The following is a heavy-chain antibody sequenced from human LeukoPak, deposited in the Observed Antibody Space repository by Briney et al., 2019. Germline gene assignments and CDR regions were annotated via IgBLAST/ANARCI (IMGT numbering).Heavy chain of an antibody. Sequence: SETLSLTCAVYGGSFSGYYWSWIRQPPGKGLEWIGEINHSGSTNYNPSLKSRVTISVDTSKNQFSLKLSSVTAADTAVYYCARHRLRILWFGEHYMDVWGKGTTVTISS. V-gene: IGHV4-34*01. CDR1: GGSFSGYY. CDR2: INHSGST. J-gene: IGHJ6*03. D-gene: IGHD3-10*01. CDR3: ARHRLRILWFGEHYMDV.